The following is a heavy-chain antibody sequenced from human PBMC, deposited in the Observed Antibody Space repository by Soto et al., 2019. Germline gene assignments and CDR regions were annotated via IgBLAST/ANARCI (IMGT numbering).Heavy chain of an antibody. V-gene: IGHV1-18*01. CDR1: GYTFTSYG. CDR2: ISAYKGNT. CDR3: ARVAINLVRGVSFYYYYGMDV. J-gene: IGHJ6*02. D-gene: IGHD3-10*01. Sequence: QVQLVQSGAEVKKPGASVKVSCKASGYTFTSYGISWVRQAPGQGLEWMGWISAYKGNTNYAQKLQGRVTMTTDTSTSTAYMELRSLRSDDKALYYCARVAINLVRGVSFYYYYGMDVWGQGTTVTVS.